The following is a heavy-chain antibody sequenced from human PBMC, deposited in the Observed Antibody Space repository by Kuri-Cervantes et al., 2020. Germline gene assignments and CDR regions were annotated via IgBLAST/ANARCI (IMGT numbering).Heavy chain of an antibody. CDR3: ARGYRYGSSCVGY. V-gene: IGHV4-39*07. J-gene: IGHJ4*02. Sequence: SETLSLTCTVSGESISSITHYWGWSWIRQPPGKGLEWIGEINHSGSTNYNPSLKSRVTISVDTSKNQFSLKLSSVTAADTAVYYCARGYRYGSSCVGYWGQGTLVTVSS. D-gene: IGHD6-13*01. CDR2: INHSGST. CDR1: GESISSITHY.